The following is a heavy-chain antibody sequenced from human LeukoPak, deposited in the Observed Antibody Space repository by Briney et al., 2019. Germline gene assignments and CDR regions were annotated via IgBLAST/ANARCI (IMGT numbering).Heavy chain of an antibody. CDR1: GGTISTSSYY. Sequence: SETLSLTCTVSGGTISTSSYYFAWIRQPPGKGLEWIGSVYYSGSTYYHPSLKSRVTISIDTPKNQFSLNLNSVTAADTAVYYCARAPSGVSFDYWGQGTLVTVSS. CDR2: VYYSGST. J-gene: IGHJ4*02. V-gene: IGHV4-39*07. CDR3: ARAPSGVSFDY. D-gene: IGHD1-26*01.